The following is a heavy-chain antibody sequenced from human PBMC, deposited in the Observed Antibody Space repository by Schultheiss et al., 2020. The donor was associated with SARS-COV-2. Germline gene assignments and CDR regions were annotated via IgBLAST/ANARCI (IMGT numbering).Heavy chain of an antibody. V-gene: IGHV2-5*02. CDR1: GISLNTNGVC. D-gene: IGHD3-22*01. J-gene: IGHJ4*02. CDR2: IYWDDDK. Sequence: SGPTLVKPTQTVTLTCTFSGISLNTNGVCVSWIRQPPGKALEWLALIYWDDDKRYSPSLKSRLTITKDTSKNQVVLTMTNIDPVDTATYYCAHAFCDSSGYYYMFDYWGQGTLVTVSS. CDR3: AHAFCDSSGYYYMFDY.